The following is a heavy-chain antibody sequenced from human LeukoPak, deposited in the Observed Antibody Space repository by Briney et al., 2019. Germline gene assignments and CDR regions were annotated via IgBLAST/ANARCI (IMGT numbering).Heavy chain of an antibody. CDR2: INHTGST. D-gene: IGHD2-2*01. CDR3: ARRVGDGVFDP. Sequence: SETLSLTCAVYGGSFSGYYWSWIRQPPGKGLEWIGEINHTGSTNYHPSLRSRVTISIATSKNQFSLKLISLPAADTAVYYCARRVGDGVFDPWGQGTLVTVSS. J-gene: IGHJ5*02. CDR1: GGSFSGYY. V-gene: IGHV4-34*01.